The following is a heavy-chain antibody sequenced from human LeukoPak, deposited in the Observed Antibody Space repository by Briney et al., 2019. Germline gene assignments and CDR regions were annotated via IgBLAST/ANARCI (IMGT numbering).Heavy chain of an antibody. D-gene: IGHD3-22*01. CDR3: ARIGPEDYYDSSGYYPYYFDY. V-gene: IGHV3-53*01. CDR1: GLTVSSNH. J-gene: IGHJ4*02. CDR2: LYSHGRT. Sequence: PGGSLRLSCAASGLTVSSNHMCWVRQAPGKGLEWLSVLYSHGRTDYADSVKGRFTISRDNAKNSLYLQMNSLRAEDTAVYYCARIGPEDYYDSSGYYPYYFDYWGQGTLVTVSS.